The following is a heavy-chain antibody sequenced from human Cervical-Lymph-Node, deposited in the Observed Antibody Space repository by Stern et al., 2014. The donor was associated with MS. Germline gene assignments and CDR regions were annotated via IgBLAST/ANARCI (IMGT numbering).Heavy chain of an antibody. CDR1: GYTFTSYG. Sequence: QVQLLQPGAEVKKPGASVKLSCKASGYTFTSYGISWVRQAPGQGLEWMGWISAYNGNTNYAKKLQGRVAMTTDTSTNTAYMELRSLRSDDTAVYYCARDRAAAGTGMDVWGQGTTVTVSS. CDR2: ISAYNGNT. D-gene: IGHD6-13*01. J-gene: IGHJ6*02. CDR3: ARDRAAAGTGMDV. V-gene: IGHV1-18*01.